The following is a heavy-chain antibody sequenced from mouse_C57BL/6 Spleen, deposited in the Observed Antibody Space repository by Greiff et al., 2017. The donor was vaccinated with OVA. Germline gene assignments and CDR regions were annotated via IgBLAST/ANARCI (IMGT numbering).Heavy chain of an antibody. CDR3: VRQRSDYYGSSYFDY. V-gene: IGHV10-1*01. CDR1: GFSFNTYA. J-gene: IGHJ2*01. Sequence: DVMLVESGGGLVQPKGSLKLSCAASGFSFNTYAMNWVRQAPGKGLEWVARIRSKSNNYATYYADSVKDRFTISRDDSESMLYLQMNNLKTEDTAMYYCVRQRSDYYGSSYFDYWGQGTTLTVSS. CDR2: IRSKSNNYAT. D-gene: IGHD1-1*01.